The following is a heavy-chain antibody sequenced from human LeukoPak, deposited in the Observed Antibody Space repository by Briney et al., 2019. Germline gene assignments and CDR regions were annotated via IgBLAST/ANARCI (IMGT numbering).Heavy chain of an antibody. D-gene: IGHD6-13*01. J-gene: IGHJ6*02. V-gene: IGHV3-53*01. CDR2: IDRGGST. Sequence: PGGSLRLSCEASGFSVSSNDMSWVRQAPGKGLECVSVIDRGGSTFYADSVKGRFTISRVNPKNTLYLQMNSLRVEDTAEFYCAKRVGYGYGMDVWGQGTTVTVSS. CDR3: AKRVGYGYGMDV. CDR1: GFSVSSND.